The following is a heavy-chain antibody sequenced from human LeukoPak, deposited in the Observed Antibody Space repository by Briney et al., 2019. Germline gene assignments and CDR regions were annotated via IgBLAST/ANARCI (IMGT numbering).Heavy chain of an antibody. CDR2: INHSGSS. CDR3: ARAFDWLSKGSFDI. CDR1: GGSFSGYC. V-gene: IGHV4-34*01. J-gene: IGHJ3*02. Sequence: SETLSLTCAVYGGSFSGYCWSWIRQSPRKGLEWIGEINHSGSSNYNLSLMSRVTISLDTSKNQFSLKLSSVSAADTAVYYCARAFDWLSKGSFDIWGQGTTVTVPS. D-gene: IGHD3-9*01.